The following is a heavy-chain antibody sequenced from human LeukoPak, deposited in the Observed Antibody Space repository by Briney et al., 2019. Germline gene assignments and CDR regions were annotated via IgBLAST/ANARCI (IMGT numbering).Heavy chain of an antibody. D-gene: IGHD2-21*02. J-gene: IGHJ5*02. CDR2: INPNSGGT. CDR3: ARAYCGGDCYRGTYNWFDP. V-gene: IGHV1-2*02. CDR1: GYTFTGYY. Sequence: ASVKVSCKASGYTFTGYYMHWVRQAPGQGLKWMGWINPNSGGTNYAQKFQGRVTMTRDTSISTAYMELSRLRSDDTAVYYCARAYCGGDCYRGTYNWFDPWGQGTLVTVSS.